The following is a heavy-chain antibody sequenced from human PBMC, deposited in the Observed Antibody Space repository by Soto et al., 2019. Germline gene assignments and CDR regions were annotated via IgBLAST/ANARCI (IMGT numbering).Heavy chain of an antibody. J-gene: IGHJ6*02. CDR3: ARGGVTDYGMDV. Sequence: LSLTCAVSGGSISSGCDAWSWIRQPPGKGLEWIGYIYHRGSTYYNPSLKSRVTISVDRSKNQFSLKLSSVTAADTAVYSCARGGVTDYGMDVWGQGTTVTVSS. CDR2: IYHRGST. V-gene: IGHV4-30-2*01. CDR1: GGSISSGCDA. D-gene: IGHD5-18*01.